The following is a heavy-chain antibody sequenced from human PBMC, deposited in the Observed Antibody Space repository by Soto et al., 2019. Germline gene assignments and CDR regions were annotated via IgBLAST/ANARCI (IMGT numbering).Heavy chain of an antibody. Sequence: QVQLQESGPGLVKPSQTLSPTCTVSGASINSGGYYWTWIRQLPGKGLECIGYIFYSGSTYYNPSLKSRVAISVDTSRNQFSLELTSVTAADTAVYYCARGGDYYGSGTYYLFGYWGQGILVTVSS. D-gene: IGHD3-10*01. CDR2: IFYSGST. CDR3: ARGGDYYGSGTYYLFGY. J-gene: IGHJ4*02. V-gene: IGHV4-31*03. CDR1: GASINSGGYY.